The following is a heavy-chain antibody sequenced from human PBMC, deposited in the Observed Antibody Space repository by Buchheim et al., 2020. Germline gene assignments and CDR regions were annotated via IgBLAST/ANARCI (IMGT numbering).Heavy chain of an antibody. D-gene: IGHD2-21*02. CDR1: GYTFTSYG. V-gene: IGHV1-18*01. J-gene: IGHJ4*02. CDR2: VSAQNGRT. Sequence: QVQLVQSGPEVKKPGASVKVSCKASGYTFTSYGITWVRQAPGQGLEWLGWVSAQNGRTDFAEKVQGRVTMPTDTSTSTAYLELRNLRSDDRAVYYCARGSVTVDYWGQGTL. CDR3: ARGSVTVDY.